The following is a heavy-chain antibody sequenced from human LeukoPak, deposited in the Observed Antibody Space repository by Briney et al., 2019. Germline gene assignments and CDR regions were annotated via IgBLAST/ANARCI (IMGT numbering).Heavy chain of an antibody. CDR2: ISGYNGST. CDR3: AFSSYYLQGNYYYMDV. V-gene: IGHV1-18*01. J-gene: IGHJ6*03. Sequence: ASVKVSCKASGYTFTSYGISWVRQAPGQGLERMGWISGYNGSTNYAQNLQGRVTMTTDTSTSTVYMELRSLRSDDTAVYYCAFSSYYLQGNYYYMDVWGKGTTVTVSS. D-gene: IGHD1-26*01. CDR1: GYTFTSYG.